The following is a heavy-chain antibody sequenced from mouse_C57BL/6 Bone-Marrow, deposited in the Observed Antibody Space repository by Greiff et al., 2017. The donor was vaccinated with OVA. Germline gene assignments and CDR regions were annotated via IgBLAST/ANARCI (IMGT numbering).Heavy chain of an antibody. CDR1: GYTFTSYW. CDR3: ARSLYDNAGFAC. CDR2: IYPGSGST. D-gene: IGHD1-1*01. V-gene: IGHV1-55*01. Sequence: VQLQQPGAELVKPGASVKMSCKASGYTFTSYWITWVKQRPGQGLEWIGDIYPGSGSTNYNEKFKSKATLTVDTSSSPADMQLSSLTSEGSAGYYWARSLYDNAGFACWGQGTLVAVS. J-gene: IGHJ3*01.